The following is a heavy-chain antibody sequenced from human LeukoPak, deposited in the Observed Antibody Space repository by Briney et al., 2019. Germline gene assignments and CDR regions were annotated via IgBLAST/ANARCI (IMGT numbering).Heavy chain of an antibody. D-gene: IGHD1-26*01. V-gene: IGHV4-39*07. Sequence: SETLSLTCTVSGGSISSSSYYWGWIRQPPGKGLEWIGSIYYSGSTYYNPSLKSRVTISVDTSKNQFSLKLSSVTAADTAVYYCAREALGATSGYWGQGTLVTVSS. CDR1: GGSISSSSYY. J-gene: IGHJ4*02. CDR3: AREALGATSGY. CDR2: IYYSGST.